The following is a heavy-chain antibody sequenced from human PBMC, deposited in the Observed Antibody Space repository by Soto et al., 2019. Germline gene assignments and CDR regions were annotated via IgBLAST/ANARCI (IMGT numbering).Heavy chain of an antibody. CDR3: VREGRGSFDF. Sequence: EVQLLVSGGDLVQPGGSLRLSCVASGFTFGSRAMSWVRQAPGEGLEWVSVIGGRGNSAYYADSVQGRFTISRDNSKNTLSLQMSSLTADDTAIYYCVREGRGSFDFWGRGTMVTVSS. D-gene: IGHD5-12*01. J-gene: IGHJ3*01. V-gene: IGHV3-23*01. CDR2: IGGRGNSA. CDR1: GFTFGSRA.